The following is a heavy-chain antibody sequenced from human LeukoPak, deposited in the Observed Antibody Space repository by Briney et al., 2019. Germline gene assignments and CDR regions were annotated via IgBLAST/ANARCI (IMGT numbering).Heavy chain of an antibody. Sequence: PGGSLRLSCAASGFTFDDYGMSWVRQAPGKGLEWVSGITWNGGSTAYADSVKGRFTISRDNAKSSLYLQMNSLRAEDTALYHCARDSSGSYSDGMDVWGQGTTVTVSS. J-gene: IGHJ6*02. CDR3: ARDSSGSYSDGMDV. D-gene: IGHD1-26*01. V-gene: IGHV3-20*01. CDR2: ITWNGGST. CDR1: GFTFDDYG.